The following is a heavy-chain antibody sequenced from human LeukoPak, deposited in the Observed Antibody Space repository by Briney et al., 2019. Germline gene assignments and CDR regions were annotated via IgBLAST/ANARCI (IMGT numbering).Heavy chain of an antibody. CDR3: ALVYYDILTGNYYYYYGMDV. Sequence: ASVKVSCKASGYTFTVYYIHWVRQAPGQGLEWMAWINPNNGGTNYAQNFQGRVTMTRDTSISTAYMELSRLSSDDTAVYYCALVYYDILTGNYYYYYGMDVWGQGTTVTVSS. V-gene: IGHV1-2*02. D-gene: IGHD3-9*01. J-gene: IGHJ6*02. CDR1: GYTFTVYY. CDR2: INPNNGGT.